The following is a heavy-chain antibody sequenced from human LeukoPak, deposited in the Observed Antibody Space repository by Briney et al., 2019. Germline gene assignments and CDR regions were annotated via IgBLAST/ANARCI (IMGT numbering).Heavy chain of an antibody. D-gene: IGHD6-19*01. J-gene: IGHJ6*01. CDR1: GFTFSSYS. Sequence: PGGSLRLSCAASGFTFSSYSMNWVRQAPGKGLEWVSSISSSSSYIYYADSVKGRFTISRDNAKNSLYLQMNSLRAEDTAVYYCARGQEGSGWYLTYYYYYGMDVWGQGTTVTASS. CDR2: ISSSSSYI. V-gene: IGHV3-21*01. CDR3: ARGQEGSGWYLTYYYYYGMDV.